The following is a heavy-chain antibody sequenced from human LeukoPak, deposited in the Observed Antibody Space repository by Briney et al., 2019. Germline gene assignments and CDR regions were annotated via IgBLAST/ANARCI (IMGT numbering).Heavy chain of an antibody. V-gene: IGHV3-74*01. Sequence: PGGSLRLSCAASGFTFSNYWMHWVRQAPGKGLVCVSRVNGDGSDTNYADSVRGRFTISRDNAKNTLSLQMNSLRAEDTAVYYCARALGGYGHFDYWGRGTLVTVSS. CDR1: GFTFSNYW. J-gene: IGHJ4*02. CDR3: ARALGGYGHFDY. CDR2: VNGDGSDT. D-gene: IGHD5-12*01.